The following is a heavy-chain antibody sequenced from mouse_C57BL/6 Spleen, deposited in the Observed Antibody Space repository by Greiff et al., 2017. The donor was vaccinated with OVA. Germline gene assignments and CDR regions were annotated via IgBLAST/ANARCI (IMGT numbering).Heavy chain of an antibody. CDR1: GFSFTSYG. V-gene: IGHV2-2*01. CDR3: ARNSGDYGSYYAMDY. D-gene: IGHD1-1*01. CDR2: IWSGGST. Sequence: VKLVESGPGLVQPSQSLSITCTVSGFSFTSYGVHWVRQSPGKGLEWLGVIWSGGSTDYNAAFISRLSISKDNSKSQVFFKMNSLQADDTAIYDCARNSGDYGSYYAMDYWGQGTSVTVSS. J-gene: IGHJ4*01.